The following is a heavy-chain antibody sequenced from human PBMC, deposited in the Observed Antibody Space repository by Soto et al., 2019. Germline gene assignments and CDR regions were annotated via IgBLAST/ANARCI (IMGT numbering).Heavy chain of an antibody. CDR2: IYHSGST. V-gene: IGHV4-4*02. J-gene: IGHJ6*02. D-gene: IGHD5-12*01. CDR1: GGSISSSNW. CDR3: ARAYGGFDNGLDV. Sequence: SETLSLTCAVSGGSISSSNWWSWVRQPPGKGLEWIGEIYHSGSTNYNPSLKSRVTISVDKSKNQFSLKLSSVIAADTAVYYCARAYGGFDNGLDVWGQGTAVTVSS.